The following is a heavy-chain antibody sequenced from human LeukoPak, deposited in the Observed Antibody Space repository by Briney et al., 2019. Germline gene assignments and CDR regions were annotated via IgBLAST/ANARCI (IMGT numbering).Heavy chain of an antibody. Sequence: PSETLSLTCTVSGGSISSGSYYWSWIRQPAGKGLESIGRIYTSGSHNYNPSLKSRVTISVDTSKNQFSLKLSSVTAADTAVYYCARASVSWYFDLWGRGTLVTVSS. CDR1: GGSISSGSYY. CDR2: IYTSGSH. CDR3: ARASVSWYFDL. J-gene: IGHJ2*01. D-gene: IGHD4-11*01. V-gene: IGHV4-61*02.